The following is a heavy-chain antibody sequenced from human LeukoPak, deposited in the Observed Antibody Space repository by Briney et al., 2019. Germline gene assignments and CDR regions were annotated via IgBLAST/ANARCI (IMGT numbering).Heavy chain of an antibody. Sequence: SETLSLTCTVSGGSISSYYWSWIRQPPGKGLEWIGYIYYSGSTSYNPSLKSRVTISVDTSKNQFSLKLSSVTAADTAVYYCARSNVLRFLEWLPPDYRGQGTLVTVSS. CDR1: GGSISSYY. V-gene: IGHV4-59*01. CDR2: IYYSGST. J-gene: IGHJ4*02. D-gene: IGHD3-3*01. CDR3: ARSNVLRFLEWLPPDY.